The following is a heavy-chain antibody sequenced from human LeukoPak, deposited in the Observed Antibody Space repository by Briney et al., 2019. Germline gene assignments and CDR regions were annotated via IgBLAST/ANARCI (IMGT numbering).Heavy chain of an antibody. CDR3: ARGLVYYGSGHNLYYFDY. J-gene: IGHJ4*02. CDR2: IYYSGST. V-gene: IGHV4-61*01. CDR1: GGSVSSGRYY. D-gene: IGHD3-10*01. Sequence: SETLFLTCTVPGGSVSSGRYYWSWFRQPPGKGLEWPGYIYYSGSTNYNPSLKSRVTISVDTSKNQFSLKLGSVTAADTAVYYCARGLVYYGSGHNLYYFDYWGQGTLVTVSS.